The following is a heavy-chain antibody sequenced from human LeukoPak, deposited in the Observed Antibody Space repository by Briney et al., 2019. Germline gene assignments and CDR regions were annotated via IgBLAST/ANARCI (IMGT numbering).Heavy chain of an antibody. CDR3: ARQSIAARGYYYYMDV. D-gene: IGHD6-6*01. Sequence: SETLSLTCTVSGGSISSSSYYWGWIRQPPGKGLEWIGSIYYSGSTYYNPSLKGRVTISVDTSKNQFSLKLTSVTAADTAVYYCARQSIAARGYYYYMDVWGKGTTVTVSS. CDR2: IYYSGST. V-gene: IGHV4-39*01. J-gene: IGHJ6*03. CDR1: GGSISSSSYY.